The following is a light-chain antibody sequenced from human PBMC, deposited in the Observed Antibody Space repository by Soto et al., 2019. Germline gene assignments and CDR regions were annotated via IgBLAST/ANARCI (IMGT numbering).Light chain of an antibody. CDR2: DTT. Sequence: QAVVTQEPSLTVSPGGTVTLTCGSSTGAVTNGHYPYWFQQKPGQAPRTVIYDTTTRHSWTPARFSGSLLGGKAALTLSGAQPEDEAEYYCLLSYNGPYVFGTGTQVTVL. CDR1: TGAVTNGHY. CDR3: LLSYNGPYV. V-gene: IGLV7-46*01. J-gene: IGLJ1*01.